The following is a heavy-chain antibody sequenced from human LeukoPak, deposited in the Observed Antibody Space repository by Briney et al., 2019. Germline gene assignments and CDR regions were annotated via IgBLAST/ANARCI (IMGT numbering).Heavy chain of an antibody. CDR1: GFAFRSXX. J-gene: IGHJ3*02. CDR3: ARDGDRGYSYGAFDI. V-gene: IGHV3-7*01. CDR2: IKQDGSEK. Sequence: AXSGFAFRSXXXXWVRXXPGXXXXXXXXIKQDGSEKYYVDSVKGRFTISRDNAKNSLYLQMNSLRAEDTAVYYCARDGDRGYSYGAFDIWGQGTMVTVSS. D-gene: IGHD5-18*01.